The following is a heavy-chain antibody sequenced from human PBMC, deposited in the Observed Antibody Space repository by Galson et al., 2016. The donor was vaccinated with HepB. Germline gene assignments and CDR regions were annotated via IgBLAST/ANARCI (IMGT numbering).Heavy chain of an antibody. J-gene: IGHJ4*02. D-gene: IGHD1-14*01. Sequence: SLRPSCAASGFTFSNAWMNWVRQAPGKGLEWVGRIKSKTDGGTTGYAAPVKGRFTISRDDSKNTLYLQMNSLKPEEKAVYYCTTGEGIGEQTVDDWGQGTLVTVSS. CDR2: IKSKTDGGTT. CDR3: TTGEGIGEQTVDD. V-gene: IGHV3-15*01. CDR1: GFTFSNAW.